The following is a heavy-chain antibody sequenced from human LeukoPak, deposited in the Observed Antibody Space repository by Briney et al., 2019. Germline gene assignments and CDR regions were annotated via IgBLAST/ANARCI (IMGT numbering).Heavy chain of an antibody. D-gene: IGHD1-26*01. CDR1: GFTFSSYG. CDR3: ASDFSGSYGTDY. Sequence: GGSLRLSCAASGFTFSSYGMHWVRQAPGKGLEWVAVIWYDGSNKYYADSVKGRFTISRDNSKNTLYLQMNSLGAEDTAVYYCASDFSGSYGTDYWGQGTLVTVSS. CDR2: IWYDGSNK. V-gene: IGHV3-33*01. J-gene: IGHJ4*02.